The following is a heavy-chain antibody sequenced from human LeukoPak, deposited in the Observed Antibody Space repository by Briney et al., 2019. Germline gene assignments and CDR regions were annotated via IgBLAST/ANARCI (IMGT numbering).Heavy chain of an antibody. J-gene: IGHJ4*02. Sequence: GGSLRLSCAASGFTFSSYGVHWVRQAPGKGLEWVAVIWYDGSNKYYADSVKGRFTISRDNSKNTLYLQMNSLRAEDTAVYYCARGSSGWYEDYFDYWGQGTLVTVSS. D-gene: IGHD6-19*01. V-gene: IGHV3-33*08. CDR2: IWYDGSNK. CDR1: GFTFSSYG. CDR3: ARGSSGWYEDYFDY.